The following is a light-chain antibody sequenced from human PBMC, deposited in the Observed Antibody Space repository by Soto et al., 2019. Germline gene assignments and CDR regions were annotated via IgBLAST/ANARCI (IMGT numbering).Light chain of an antibody. CDR1: SSDIGGYNY. CDR3: MSYTSSGTSWV. Sequence: QSELTQPASVSGAPGQSITISCTGTSSDIGGYNYVHWYQQHPGKAPKLMIYEVSNRPSGLSDRFSGSKSGTTASLTISGVQAEDEADYYCMSYTSSGTSWVFGGGTKVTVL. CDR2: EVS. V-gene: IGLV2-14*01. J-gene: IGLJ3*02.